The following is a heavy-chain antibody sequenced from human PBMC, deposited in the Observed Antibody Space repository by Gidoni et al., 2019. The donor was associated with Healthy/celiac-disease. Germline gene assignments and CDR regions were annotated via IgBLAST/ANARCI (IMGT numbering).Heavy chain of an antibody. CDR3: ARVGRWYSGTAEH. CDR2: IKQDGSEK. V-gene: IGHV3-7*05. Sequence: EVQLVESGGGLVQPGVCVRLSCASSGFTFSSYWMSWVRQAPGKELEWVANIKQDGSEKYYVDSVKGRFTISRDNAKNSLYLQMNSLRAEDTAVYYCARVGRWYSGTAEHWGQGTLVTVSS. CDR1: GFTFSSYW. D-gene: IGHD1-26*01. J-gene: IGHJ1*01.